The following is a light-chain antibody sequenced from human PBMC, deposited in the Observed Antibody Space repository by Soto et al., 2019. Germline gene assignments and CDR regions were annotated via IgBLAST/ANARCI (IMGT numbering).Light chain of an antibody. J-gene: IGKJ5*01. V-gene: IGKV3-15*01. CDR3: QQYNNWPT. Sequence: EIVLTQSPGTLSLSPGEGATLSCRASQSVSSSNLAWYQQKPGQAPRLLIYGASTRATGIPARFSGSGSGTEFTLTISSLQSEDFAVYYCQQYNNWPTFGQGTRLEIK. CDR1: QSVSSSN. CDR2: GAS.